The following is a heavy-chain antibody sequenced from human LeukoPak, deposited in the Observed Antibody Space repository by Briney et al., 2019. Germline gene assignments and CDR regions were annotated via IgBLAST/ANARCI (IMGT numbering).Heavy chain of an antibody. J-gene: IGHJ4*02. D-gene: IGHD2-15*01. Sequence: GASVKVSCKVSGYTFTSYYMHWVRQAPGQGLEWMGIINPSGGSTSYAQKFQGRVTMTRDTSTSTVYMELSSLRSEDTAVYYCAREGRREGYSSSGYFDYWGKGTLVTASS. CDR2: INPSGGST. CDR3: AREGRREGYSSSGYFDY. V-gene: IGHV1-46*01. CDR1: GYTFTSYY.